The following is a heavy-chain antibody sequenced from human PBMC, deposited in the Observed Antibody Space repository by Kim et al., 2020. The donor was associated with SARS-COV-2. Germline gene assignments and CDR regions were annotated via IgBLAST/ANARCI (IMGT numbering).Heavy chain of an antibody. D-gene: IGHD2-15*01. CDR2: ISSSSSDI. CDR3: ARDKDWAFDY. Sequence: GGSLRLSCAASGFTFSSYSMNWVRQAPGKGLECVSYISSSSSDIYYADSVKGRFTISRDNAKNSLYLQMNSLRAEDTAVYYCARDKDWAFDYWGQGTLVTVSS. V-gene: IGHV3-21*05. CDR1: GFTFSSYS. J-gene: IGHJ4*02.